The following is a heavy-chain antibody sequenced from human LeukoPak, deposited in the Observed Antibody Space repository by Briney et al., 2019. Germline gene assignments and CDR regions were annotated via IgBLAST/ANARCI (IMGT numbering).Heavy chain of an antibody. V-gene: IGHV3-7*01. CDR3: ARKRPNYFDC. CDR1: GFTFSNYW. Sequence: GGSLRLSCAASGFTFSNYWMAWVRQAPGKGPEWVANINLDGSQKYYVDSVKGRFTISRDNAENSLYLQMNSLRAEDTALYYCARKRPNYFDCGGQGTLVTVYS. CDR2: INLDGSQK. J-gene: IGHJ4*02.